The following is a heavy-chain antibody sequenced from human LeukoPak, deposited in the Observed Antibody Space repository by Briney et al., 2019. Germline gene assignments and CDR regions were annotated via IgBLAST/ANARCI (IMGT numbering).Heavy chain of an antibody. J-gene: IGHJ1*01. CDR3: ARGTSSGDF. Sequence: GGSLRLSCAASGFTFNDYAMYWVRQTPGKGLEWVTLISYDGYDKSYADSVRGRFTISRDNSKNTLYLQMNSLRAEDTAVYYCARGTSSGDFWRQGPLVPVSS. V-gene: IGHV3-30-3*01. CDR1: GFTFNDYA. CDR2: ISYDGYDK. D-gene: IGHD6-6*01.